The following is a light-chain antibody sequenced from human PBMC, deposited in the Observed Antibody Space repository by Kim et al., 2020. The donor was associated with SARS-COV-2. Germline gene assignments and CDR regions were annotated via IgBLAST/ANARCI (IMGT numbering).Light chain of an antibody. CDR1: NMGRKS. CDR3: QVWDSSSDHVV. J-gene: IGLJ2*01. Sequence: APGKTARITCGGNNMGRKSVHWYQQKPGQAPVLVVYDDSDRPSGIPERFSGSNSGNTATLTISRVEAGDEADYYWQVWDSSSDHVVFGGGTQLTVL. V-gene: IGLV3-21*03. CDR2: DDS.